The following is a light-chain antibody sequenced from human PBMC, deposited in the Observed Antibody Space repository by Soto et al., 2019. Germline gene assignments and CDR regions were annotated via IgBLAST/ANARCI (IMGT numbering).Light chain of an antibody. CDR1: QSVSSSY. J-gene: IGKJ3*01. CDR3: QHYGTSAL. Sequence: EIVLTQSPGTLSLSPGERATLSCRASQSVSSSYLAWYQQKPGQAPRLLIYGASSMATGIPDRFSVSGSGTDFTLTISRLEPEDFAVYYCQHYGTSALFGPGTKVDIK. CDR2: GAS. V-gene: IGKV3-20*01.